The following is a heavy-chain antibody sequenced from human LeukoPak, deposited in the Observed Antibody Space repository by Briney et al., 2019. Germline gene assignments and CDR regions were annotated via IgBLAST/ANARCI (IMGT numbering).Heavy chain of an antibody. V-gene: IGHV1-2*02. CDR3: ARARIRYSGSYGY. CDR2: INPNSGGT. D-gene: IGHD1-26*01. CDR1: GYTFTGYY. J-gene: IGHJ4*02. Sequence: ASVKVSCKASGYTFTGYYMHWVRQAPGQGLEWMGWINPNSGGTNYAQKFQGRVTMTRDTSISTAYMELSRLRSDDTAVYYCARARIRYSGSYGYWGQGTLVTVSS.